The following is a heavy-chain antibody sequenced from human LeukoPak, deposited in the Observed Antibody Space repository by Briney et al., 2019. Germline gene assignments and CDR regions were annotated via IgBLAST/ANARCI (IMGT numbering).Heavy chain of an antibody. D-gene: IGHD3-10*01. J-gene: IGHJ4*02. CDR3: AKDMLGGYYGSGSNFDY. Sequence: PGGSLRLSCAASGFTFDDYAMHWVRQAPGKGLEWVSGISWNSGSIGYADSVKGRFTISRDNAKNSLYLQMNSLRAEDTALYYCAKDMLGGYYGSGSNFDYWGQGTLVTVSS. V-gene: IGHV3-9*01. CDR2: ISWNSGSI. CDR1: GFTFDDYA.